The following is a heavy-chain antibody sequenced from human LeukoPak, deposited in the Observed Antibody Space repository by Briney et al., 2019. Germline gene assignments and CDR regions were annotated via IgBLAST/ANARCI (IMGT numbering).Heavy chain of an antibody. V-gene: IGHV1-69*01. Sequence: SVNVSCKASGGTFSSYAISWVRQAPGQGLEWMGGIIPIFGTANYAQKFQGRVTITADESTSTAYMELSSLRSEDTAVYYCAIVVVPAAISGGWFDPWGQGTLVTVSS. CDR2: IIPIFGTA. CDR1: GGTFSSYA. CDR3: AIVVVPAAISGGWFDP. J-gene: IGHJ5*02. D-gene: IGHD2-2*01.